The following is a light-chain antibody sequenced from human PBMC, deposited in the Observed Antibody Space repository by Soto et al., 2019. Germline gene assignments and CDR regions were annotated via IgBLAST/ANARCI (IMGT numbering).Light chain of an antibody. J-gene: IGKJ1*01. Sequence: EIVLTQSPGTLSLSPGERATLSCRASQSVSRSLAWYQQKPGQAPRLLIYGASTRATGVPPRFSGSGSGTEFTLTISSLQSEDLAVYYCQQYNSWPRTFGQGTKVDIK. V-gene: IGKV3-15*01. CDR3: QQYNSWPRT. CDR2: GAS. CDR1: QSVSRS.